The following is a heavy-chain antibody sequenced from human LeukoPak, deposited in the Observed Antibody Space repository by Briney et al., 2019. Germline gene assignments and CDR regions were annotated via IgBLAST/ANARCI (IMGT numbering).Heavy chain of an antibody. Sequence: TGGSLRLSCAASGFTFSNYWMHWVRQAPGKGLLWVSRIISDGSTITYADSVKGRFTISRDNAKNTLYLQMNSLRAEDTAVYYCARVTVSSSEVIFDYWGQGSLVTVSS. J-gene: IGHJ4*02. CDR2: IISDGSTI. V-gene: IGHV3-74*01. CDR3: ARVTVSSSEVIFDY. D-gene: IGHD1-20*01. CDR1: GFTFSNYW.